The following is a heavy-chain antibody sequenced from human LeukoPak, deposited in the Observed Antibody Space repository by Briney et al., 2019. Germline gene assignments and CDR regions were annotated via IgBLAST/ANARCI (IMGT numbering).Heavy chain of an antibody. V-gene: IGHV4-38-2*02. CDR1: GYSIKTGYS. CDR2: IYHHGNT. Sequence: LETLSLTCSVSGYSIKTGYSWGWIRQPPGKGLEWIGTIYHHGNTYFNPSLQSRVSISLDTSKNQFSLRLSSMTAADTAVYYCAREVESWFGDLLSYFDSWGQGALVRVSS. J-gene: IGHJ4*02. CDR3: AREVESWFGDLLSYFDS. D-gene: IGHD3-10*01.